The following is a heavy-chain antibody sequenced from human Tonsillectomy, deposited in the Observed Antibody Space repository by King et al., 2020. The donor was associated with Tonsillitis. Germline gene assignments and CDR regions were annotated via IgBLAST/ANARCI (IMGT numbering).Heavy chain of an antibody. J-gene: IGHJ4*02. V-gene: IGHV4-59*01. CDR3: ARGAALPDY. Sequence: VQLQESGPGLVKPSETLSLTCTVSGGSISSYYWSWIRQPPGKGLEWIGYIYYGGSTKYNPSLKSQVTISLDTPKNQFSLKLRSVTAADTAVYYCARGAALPDYWGQGTLVTVSS. CDR2: IYYGGST. D-gene: IGHD6-25*01. CDR1: GGSISSYY.